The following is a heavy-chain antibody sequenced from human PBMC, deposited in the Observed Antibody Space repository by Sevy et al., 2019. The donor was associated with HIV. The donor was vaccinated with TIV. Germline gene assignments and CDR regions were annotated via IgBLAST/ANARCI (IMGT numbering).Heavy chain of an antibody. CDR3: ARDLPGDSRMDV. V-gene: IGHV3-48*03. D-gene: IGHD3-22*01. CDR1: GFNFSSYA. Sequence: GGSLRLSCAASGFNFSSYAMNWVRQAPGKGLEWVSYISSSGSPIYYADSVKGRFTISRDNAKNSLYLQMNSLRAEDMGVYYCARDLPGDSRMDVWGQGSTVTVSS. J-gene: IGHJ6*02. CDR2: ISSSGSPI.